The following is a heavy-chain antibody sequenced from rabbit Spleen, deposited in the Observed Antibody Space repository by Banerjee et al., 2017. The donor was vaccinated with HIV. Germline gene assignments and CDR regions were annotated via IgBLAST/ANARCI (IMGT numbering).Heavy chain of an antibody. CDR2: IYTGNVKT. CDR3: ARDTGSGHYIDAYFDL. V-gene: IGHV1S40*01. J-gene: IGHJ4*01. D-gene: IGHD1-1*01. Sequence: QQLVESGGGLVKPGASLTVTCTASGFDFSRGDDMCWVRQAPGKGLEWIGCIYTGNVKTYYASWAKGRFTISKTSSTTVTLQMTSLTVADTATYFCARDTGSGHYIDAYFDLWGQGTLVTVS. CDR1: GFDFSRGDD.